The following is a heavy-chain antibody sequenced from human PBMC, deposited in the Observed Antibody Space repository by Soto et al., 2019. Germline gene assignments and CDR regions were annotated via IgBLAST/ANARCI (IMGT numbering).Heavy chain of an antibody. J-gene: IGHJ5*02. V-gene: IGHV3-9*01. CDR2: ISWNSGSI. Sequence: GGSLRLSCAASGFTFDDYAMHWVRQAPGKGLEWVSGISWNSGSIGYADSVKGRFTISRDNAKNSLYLQMNSLRAEDTAVYYCARDRSITIFGVVPGWFDPWGQGTLVTVSS. CDR1: GFTFDDYA. D-gene: IGHD3-3*01. CDR3: ARDRSITIFGVVPGWFDP.